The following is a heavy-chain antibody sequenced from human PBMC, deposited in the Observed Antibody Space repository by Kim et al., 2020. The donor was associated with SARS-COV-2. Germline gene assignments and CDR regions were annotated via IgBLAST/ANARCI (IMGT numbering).Heavy chain of an antibody. D-gene: IGHD3-10*01. Sequence: SETLSLTCTVSGGSISSSSYYWGWIRQPPGKGLEWIGSIYYSGSTYYNPSLKSRVTISVDTSKNQFSLKLSSVTAADTAVYYCARQGGSGSYYQTSIYYYYGMDVWGQGTTVTVSS. V-gene: IGHV4-39*01. CDR3: ARQGGSGSYYQTSIYYYYGMDV. J-gene: IGHJ6*02. CDR2: IYYSGST. CDR1: GGSISSSSYY.